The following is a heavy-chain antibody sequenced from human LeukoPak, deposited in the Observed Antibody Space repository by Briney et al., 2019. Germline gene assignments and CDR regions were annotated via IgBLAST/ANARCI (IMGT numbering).Heavy chain of an antibody. V-gene: IGHV3-30*18. Sequence: HPGGSLRLSCAASGFTFRSYGMHWVRQAPGKGLEWVAVISYDGSKKYYVDSVKGRFTISRDNSKNTLYLQMNSLRPEDTAVYYCAKVPDPHDVFDIWGQGTMVTVSS. CDR3: AKVPDPHDVFDI. J-gene: IGHJ3*02. CDR1: GFTFRSYG. CDR2: ISYDGSKK.